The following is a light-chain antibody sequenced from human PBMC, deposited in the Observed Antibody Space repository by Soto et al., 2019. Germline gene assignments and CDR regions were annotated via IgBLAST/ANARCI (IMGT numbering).Light chain of an antibody. CDR2: EVS. CDR3: NSYATGNTRV. V-gene: IGLV2-14*01. J-gene: IGLJ1*01. Sequence: QSVLTQPASVSGSPGQSITISCTGSSSDIGDYDYVSWHQQHPGKAPKVLISEVSNRPSGVSNRFSGSKSGNTASLTISGLQAEDEADYYCNSYATGNTRVFGTGTNVTVL. CDR1: SSDIGDYDY.